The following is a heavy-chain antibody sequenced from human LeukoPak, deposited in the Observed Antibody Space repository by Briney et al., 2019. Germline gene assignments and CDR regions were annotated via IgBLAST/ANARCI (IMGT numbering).Heavy chain of an antibody. V-gene: IGHV4-4*07. Sequence: PSDTLSLTCTVSGGSISSYYWSWIRQPAGTALEWIGRIYTSGTITYNPSLKSRVTMSVDTSKNQFSLKLSSVTAADTAVYYCARDSGTTGEVKFDPWGQGTLVTVSS. CDR2: IYTSGTI. J-gene: IGHJ5*02. D-gene: IGHD3-10*01. CDR3: ARDSGTTGEVKFDP. CDR1: GGSISSYY.